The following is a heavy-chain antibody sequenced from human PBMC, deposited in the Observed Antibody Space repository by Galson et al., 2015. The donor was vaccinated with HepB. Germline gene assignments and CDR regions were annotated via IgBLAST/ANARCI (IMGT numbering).Heavy chain of an antibody. CDR1: GFTFSTYW. D-gene: IGHD6-19*01. Sequence: SLRLSCAASGFTFSTYWMHWVRQAPGKGLVWVSRINSDGSSTTYADSVKGRFTISRDNAKNTLYRQMDSLRAEDTAVYYCARARIAVAGFDYWGQGTLVTVSS. CDR3: ARARIAVAGFDY. V-gene: IGHV3-74*01. J-gene: IGHJ4*02. CDR2: INSDGSST.